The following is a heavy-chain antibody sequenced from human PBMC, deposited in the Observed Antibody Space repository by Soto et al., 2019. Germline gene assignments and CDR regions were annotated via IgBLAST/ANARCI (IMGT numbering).Heavy chain of an antibody. CDR2: IYYSGST. V-gene: IGHV4-59*01. CDR1: GRSISSYY. J-gene: IGHJ6*03. CDR3: ARGLTYSNYVDYYYYYMDV. D-gene: IGHD4-4*01. Sequence: PSETLSLTCTVSGRSISSYYWSWIRQPQGKGLEWIGYIYYSGSTNYNPSLKSRVTISVDTSKNQFSLKLSSVTAADTAVYYCARGLTYSNYVDYYYYYMDVWGKGTTVTVSS.